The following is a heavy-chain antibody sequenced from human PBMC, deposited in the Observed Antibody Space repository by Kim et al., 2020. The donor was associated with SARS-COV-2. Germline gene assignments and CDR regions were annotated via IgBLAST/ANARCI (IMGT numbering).Heavy chain of an antibody. CDR1: GFMLSNAY. J-gene: IGHJ4*01. CDR2: IKSKTDGGTT. D-gene: IGHD3-10*01. V-gene: IGHV3-15*01. Sequence: GGSLRLSCVASGFMLSNAYMNWVRQAPGKGLEWVGRIKSKTDGGTTDHGAPVKGRFTVSKDESKNTLYLQMNSLKTEDTAVYYCMTDHRGYWGHGTLVTVSS. CDR3: MTDHRGY.